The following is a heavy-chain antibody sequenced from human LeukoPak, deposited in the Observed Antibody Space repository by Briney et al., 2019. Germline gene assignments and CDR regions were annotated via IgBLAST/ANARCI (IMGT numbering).Heavy chain of an antibody. D-gene: IGHD2-21*01. CDR3: ARSCGGDCYSQSDWFDP. V-gene: IGHV1-8*03. J-gene: IGHJ5*02. Sequence: VASVTVSCKASGYTFTSYDINWVRQATGQGLEWMGWMNPNSGNTGYAQKFQGRVTITRNTSISTAYMELSSLRSEDTAVYYCARSCGGDCYSQSDWFDPWGQGTLVTVSS. CDR2: MNPNSGNT. CDR1: GYTFTSYD.